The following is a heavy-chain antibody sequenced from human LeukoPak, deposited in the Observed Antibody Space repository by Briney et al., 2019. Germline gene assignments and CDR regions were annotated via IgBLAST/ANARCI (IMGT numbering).Heavy chain of an antibody. D-gene: IGHD3-3*01. CDR1: GYSFTSYW. CDR2: IYPPDSDT. CDR3: ARQRYYDFWSGYYSGDAFDI. J-gene: IGHJ3*02. Sequence: GESLKISCMGSGYSFTSYWIGWVRQMPGKGLEWMGIIYPPDSDTRYSPSFQGQVTISADKSISTAYLQWSSLQASDTAMYYCARQRYYDFWSGYYSGDAFDIWGQGTMVTVSS. V-gene: IGHV5-51*01.